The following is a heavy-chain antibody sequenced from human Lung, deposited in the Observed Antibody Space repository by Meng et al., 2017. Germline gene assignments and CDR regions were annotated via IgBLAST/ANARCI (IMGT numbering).Heavy chain of an antibody. CDR2: INHSGST. D-gene: IGHD4-11*01. CDR1: GESFSDYY. Sequence: QGQVEQWGEGMLQPSEVLSPSRVAGGESFSDYYWGWIRQPPGKVLGWIGEINHSGSTNYNPSLESRATISVDTSQNNLSLKLSSVTAADSAVYYCARGPTTMAHDFDYWGQGTLVTVSS. J-gene: IGHJ4*02. CDR3: ARGPTTMAHDFDY. V-gene: IGHV4-34*01.